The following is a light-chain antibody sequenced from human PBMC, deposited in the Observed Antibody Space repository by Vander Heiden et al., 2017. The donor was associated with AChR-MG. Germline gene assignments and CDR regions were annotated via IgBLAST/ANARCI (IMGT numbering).Light chain of an antibody. CDR2: GAS. J-gene: IGKJ1*01. Sequence: TLSVSPGERATLSCRASQRVSSNLAWYQQKPGQAPRRLIYGASTRATGSPARCSGSGSGTKFTLTISSLQSEDFAVYYCQQYNNWPPWTFGQGTKVEIK. CDR3: QQYNNWPPWT. V-gene: IGKV3-15*01. CDR1: QRVSSN.